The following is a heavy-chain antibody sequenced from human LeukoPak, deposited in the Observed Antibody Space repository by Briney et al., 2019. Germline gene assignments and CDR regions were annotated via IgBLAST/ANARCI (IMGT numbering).Heavy chain of an antibody. CDR2: ISWDGGST. CDR3: AKGGDYDSSGYYHFQH. Sequence: GGSLRLSCAASGFTFDDYGMSWVRQAPGKGLEWVSLISWDGGSTYYADSVKGRFTISRDNSKNSLYLQMNSLRAEDTALYYCAKGGDYDSSGYYHFQHWGQGTLVTVSS. D-gene: IGHD3-22*01. CDR1: GFTFDDYG. J-gene: IGHJ1*01. V-gene: IGHV3-43D*04.